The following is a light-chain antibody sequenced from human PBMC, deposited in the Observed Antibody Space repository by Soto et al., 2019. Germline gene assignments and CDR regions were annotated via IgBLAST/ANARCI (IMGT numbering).Light chain of an antibody. CDR1: SSDLRVYNF. J-gene: IGLJ2*01. CDR2: DVS. Sequence: QSVLTQPASVSGSPGQSITISCTGTSSDLRVYNFVSWYQQHPGKAPKLMIYDVSNRPSGVSDRFSGSKSGNTASLTISGLQAEDEADYFCSSYASSTTLLFGGGTQLTVL. V-gene: IGLV2-14*03. CDR3: SSYASSTTLL.